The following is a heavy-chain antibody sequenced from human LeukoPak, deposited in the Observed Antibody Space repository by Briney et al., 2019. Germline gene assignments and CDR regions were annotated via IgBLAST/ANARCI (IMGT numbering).Heavy chain of an antibody. D-gene: IGHD6-19*01. J-gene: IGHJ3*02. V-gene: IGHV4-30-4*08. Sequence: PSQTLPLTCTVSGGSISSGDYYWSWIRQPPGKGLEWIGYIYYSGSTYYNPSLKSRVTISVDTSKNQFSLKLSSVTAADTAVYYCARFSSGWYRKDAFDIWGQGTMVTVSS. CDR1: GGSISSGDYY. CDR3: ARFSSGWYRKDAFDI. CDR2: IYYSGST.